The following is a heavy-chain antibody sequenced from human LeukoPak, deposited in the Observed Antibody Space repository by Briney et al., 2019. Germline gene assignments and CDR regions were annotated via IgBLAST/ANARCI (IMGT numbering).Heavy chain of an antibody. CDR2: ISSSSSYI. CDR3: ARQLIPAAGDDAFDT. CDR1: GFTFNSYS. J-gene: IGHJ3*02. Sequence: GGSLRLSCAASGFTFNSYSMNWVRQAPGKGLEWVSSISSSSSYIYYADSVKGRFTISRDNAKNSLYLQMNSLRAEDTAVYYCARQLIPAAGDDAFDTWGQGTMVTVSS. V-gene: IGHV3-21*01. D-gene: IGHD6-13*01.